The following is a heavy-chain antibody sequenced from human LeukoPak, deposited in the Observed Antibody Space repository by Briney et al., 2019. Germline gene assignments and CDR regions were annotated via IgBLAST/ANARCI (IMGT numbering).Heavy chain of an antibody. V-gene: IGHV3-53*01. CDR1: GFTVSGNY. Sequence: GGSLRFSCAASGFTVSGNYMRWVRQAPGKGLEWVSVIHSGGTTFYADSVKGRFTISRDNSKTTLYLLRNSLSVEDTAVYYCASKVGVGEKDYWGQGTLVTVSS. J-gene: IGHJ4*02. CDR2: IHSGGTT. CDR3: ASKVGVGEKDY. D-gene: IGHD3-16*01.